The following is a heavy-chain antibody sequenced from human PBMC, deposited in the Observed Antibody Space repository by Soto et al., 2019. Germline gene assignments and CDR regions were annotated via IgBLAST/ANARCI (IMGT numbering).Heavy chain of an antibody. Sequence: SETLSLTCTVSGGSIPSSRYFWGWIRQPPGKGLEWIGIIYYSGSTYYNQSLKSRVTISVDTSKNQFSLKLSSVTAADTAVYYCARRGGVATNAFDIWGQGTMVT. J-gene: IGHJ3*02. CDR2: IYYSGST. CDR1: GGSIPSSRYF. V-gene: IGHV4-39*01. CDR3: ARRGGVATNAFDI. D-gene: IGHD5-12*01.